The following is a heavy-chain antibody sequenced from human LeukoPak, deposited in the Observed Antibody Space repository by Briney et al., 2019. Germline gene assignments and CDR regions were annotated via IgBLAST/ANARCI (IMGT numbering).Heavy chain of an antibody. J-gene: IGHJ3*02. CDR2: INTNTGNP. Sequence: GASVKVSCKASGYTFTSYAMNWVRQAPGQGLEWMGWINTNTGNPTYAQGFTGRFVFSLDTSVSTAYLQISSLKAEDTAVYYCVIRSPGKAFDIWGQGTMVTVSS. V-gene: IGHV7-4-1*02. CDR3: VIRSPGKAFDI. D-gene: IGHD3-10*01. CDR1: GYTFTSYA.